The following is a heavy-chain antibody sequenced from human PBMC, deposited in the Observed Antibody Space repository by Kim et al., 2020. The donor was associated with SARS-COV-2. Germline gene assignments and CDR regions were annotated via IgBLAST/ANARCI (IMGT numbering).Heavy chain of an antibody. CDR2: IIPIFGTA. Sequence: SVKVSCKASGGTFSRYAISWVRQAPGQGLEWMGGIIPIFGTANYAQKFQGRVTITADESTSTAYMELSSLRSEDTAVYYCARVWSSSWYLPQFDPWGQGTLVTVSS. V-gene: IGHV1-69*13. CDR1: GGTFSRYA. CDR3: ARVWSSSWYLPQFDP. D-gene: IGHD6-13*01. J-gene: IGHJ5*02.